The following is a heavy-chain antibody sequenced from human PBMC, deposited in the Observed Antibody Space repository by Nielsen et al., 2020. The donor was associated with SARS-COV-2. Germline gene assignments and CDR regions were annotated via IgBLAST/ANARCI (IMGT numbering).Heavy chain of an antibody. V-gene: IGHV1-8*01. CDR1: GYTFIDHD. CDR2: MTPNSGNT. Sequence: ASVKVFCKASGYTFIDHDINWVRQSTGQGLEWMGWMTPNSGNTGYAQKFQGRVTMTRDTSTSTAYLELSSLTSHDTAVYYCARGGFSLGRNLEAPWGHGTLVIVSS. D-gene: IGHD1-26*01. J-gene: IGHJ5*02. CDR3: ARGGFSLGRNLEAP.